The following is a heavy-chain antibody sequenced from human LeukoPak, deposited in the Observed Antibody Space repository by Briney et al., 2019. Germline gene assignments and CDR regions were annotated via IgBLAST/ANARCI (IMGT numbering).Heavy chain of an antibody. CDR3: AKTPYYYYYGMDV. CDR2: INHSGST. CDR1: GWSFSGYY. V-gene: IGHV4-34*01. Sequence: PSETLSLTCAVYGWSFSGYYWSWIRQPPGKGLEWIGEINHSGSTNYNPSLKSRVTISVDTSKNQFSLKLSSVTAADTAVYYCAKTPYYYYYGMDVWGQGTTVTVSS. J-gene: IGHJ6*02.